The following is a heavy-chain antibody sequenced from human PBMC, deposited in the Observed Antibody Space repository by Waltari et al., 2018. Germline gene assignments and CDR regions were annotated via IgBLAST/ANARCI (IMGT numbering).Heavy chain of an antibody. V-gene: IGHV4-34*10. Sequence: QVQLQESGPGLVKPSETLSLTCAVSGGSFSSYWWSWIRQPPGKGLEWIGEINGNSGSTNSNPSLKSRVTISKDASKNQFFLKLSSGTAADTAVYYCARTGAVVPNWGQGVLVTVSS. CDR3: ARTGAVVPN. CDR2: INGNSGST. D-gene: IGHD2-2*01. CDR1: GGSFSSYW. J-gene: IGHJ4*02.